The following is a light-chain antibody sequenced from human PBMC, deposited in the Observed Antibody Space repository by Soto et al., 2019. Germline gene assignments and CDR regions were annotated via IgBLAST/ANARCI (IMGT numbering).Light chain of an antibody. CDR3: AAWDDRLNGYV. V-gene: IGLV1-44*01. Sequence: QSVVTQSPSASGTPGQRVAISCSGGSSNIGSHFVNWYQQVPGAAPKLLIYNNNQRPSGAPDRFSGSKSGTSASLAISGLQSEDEADYYCAAWDDRLNGYVFGTGTKLTVL. J-gene: IGLJ1*01. CDR2: NNN. CDR1: SSNIGSHF.